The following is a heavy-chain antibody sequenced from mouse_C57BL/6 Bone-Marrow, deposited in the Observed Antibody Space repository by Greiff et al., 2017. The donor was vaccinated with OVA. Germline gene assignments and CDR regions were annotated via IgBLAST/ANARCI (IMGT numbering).Heavy chain of an antibody. D-gene: IGHD2-3*01. CDR2: IDPENGDT. Sequence: EVQLQQSGAELVRPGASVTLSCTASGFNIKDDYMHWVKQRPEQGLEWIGWIDPENGDTEYASKFQGKATITADTSSNTSYLQLSSLTSEDTAVYYCTFYGYYFAYWGQGTLVTVSA. V-gene: IGHV14-4*01. CDR1: GFNIKDDY. J-gene: IGHJ3*01. CDR3: TFYGYYFAY.